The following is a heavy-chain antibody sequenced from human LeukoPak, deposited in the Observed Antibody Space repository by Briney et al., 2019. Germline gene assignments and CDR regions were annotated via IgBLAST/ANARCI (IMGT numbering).Heavy chain of an antibody. CDR3: ARDYYGSGHFDP. J-gene: IGHJ5*02. CDR2: IYYSGST. D-gene: IGHD3-10*01. Sequence: PSETLSLTCTFSGGSISSSTYYWGWIRQPPGKGLEWIGSIYYSGSTYYNPSLKSRVTISVDTSKNQFSLKLSSVNAADTAVYYCARDYYGSGHFDPWGQGTLVTVSS. CDR1: GGSISSSTYY. V-gene: IGHV4-39*07.